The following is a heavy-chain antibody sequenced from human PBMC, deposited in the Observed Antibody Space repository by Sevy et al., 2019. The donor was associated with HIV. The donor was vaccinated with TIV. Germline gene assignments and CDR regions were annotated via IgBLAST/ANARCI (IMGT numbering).Heavy chain of an antibody. J-gene: IGHJ4*02. Sequence: GGFLRLSCAASGFSFISYPMSWVRQSLGKGLEWVSYIGRGGSPIYYADSLGGRFTISRDNAKNSLSLQMNGLRDDDTAVYYCARIRDGSEYLFDYWGQGTLVTVSS. CDR1: GFSFISYP. CDR3: ARIRDGSEYLFDY. V-gene: IGHV3-48*02. D-gene: IGHD3-22*01. CDR2: IGRGGSPI.